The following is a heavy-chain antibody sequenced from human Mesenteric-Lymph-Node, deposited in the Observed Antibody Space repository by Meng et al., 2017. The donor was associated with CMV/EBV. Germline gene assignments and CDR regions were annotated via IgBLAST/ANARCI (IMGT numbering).Heavy chain of an antibody. CDR3: ASNVLRAGYYYYGMDV. CDR1: GGTFSNYA. V-gene: IGHV1-69*05. CDR2: FIPIFGTA. D-gene: IGHD2/OR15-2a*01. Sequence: SVKVSCKASGGTFSNYAISWVRQAPGQGLEWMGGFIPIFGTAKYAQRFQGRVTITTDESTSTAYMELSSLRSEDTAVYYCASNVLRAGYYYYGMDVWGQGTTVTVSS. J-gene: IGHJ6*02.